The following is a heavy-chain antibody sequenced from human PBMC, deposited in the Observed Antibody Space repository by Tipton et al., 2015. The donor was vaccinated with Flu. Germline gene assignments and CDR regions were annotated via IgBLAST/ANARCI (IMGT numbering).Heavy chain of an antibody. CDR1: EFTLSSNE. D-gene: IGHD7-27*01. CDR3: ATLTGDDY. J-gene: IGHJ4*02. Sequence: SLRLSCAASEFTLSSNEMNWVRQAPGKGLEWLSYISSIGTTISYADSVKGRFTISRDNAKNSLYLQLNSLRAEDTAVYYCATLTGDDYWGQGVLVTVSS. CDR2: ISSIGTTI. V-gene: IGHV3-48*03.